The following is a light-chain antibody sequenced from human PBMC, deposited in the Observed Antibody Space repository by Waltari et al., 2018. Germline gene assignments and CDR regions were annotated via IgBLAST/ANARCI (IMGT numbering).Light chain of an antibody. J-gene: IGLJ2*01. CDR1: SSDFGGYNY. CDR2: DVS. CDR3: SSYTSSSVV. Sequence: QSALTQPASVSGSPGQSITISCTGTSSDFGGYNYVSWYQQHPGKAPKLMIYDVSNPPSGVSYRFSGSKSGNTASLTISGLQAEDEADYYCSSYTSSSVVFGGGTKLTVL. V-gene: IGLV2-14*01.